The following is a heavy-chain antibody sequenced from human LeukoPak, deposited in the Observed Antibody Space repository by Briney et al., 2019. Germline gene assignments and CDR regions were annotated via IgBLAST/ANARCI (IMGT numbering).Heavy chain of an antibody. CDR3: ARGTLGSGYGYFDY. Sequence: GGSLRLSCAASGFTVSSNYMTWVRQAPGKGLEWVSVIYIGGSAYYADSVKGRSTISRDNSKNTLYPQMNSLRAEDTAVYYCARGTLGSGYGYFDYWGQGTLVTVSS. CDR1: GFTVSSNY. J-gene: IGHJ4*02. V-gene: IGHV3-53*01. D-gene: IGHD5-12*01. CDR2: IYIGGSA.